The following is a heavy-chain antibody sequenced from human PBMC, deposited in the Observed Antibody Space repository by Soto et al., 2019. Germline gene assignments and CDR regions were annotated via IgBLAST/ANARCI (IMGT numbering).Heavy chain of an antibody. J-gene: IGHJ3*01. CDR1: GGSFSGYY. CDR3: AKDRGYCDTSSCYLGHAFDV. V-gene: IGHV3-30*18. CDR2: ISHDGRSK. D-gene: IGHD2-2*01. Sequence: LTCAVQGGSFSGYYWSCIRQAPGKGLEWVAVISHDGRSKFYGDDVKGRFTISRDNSKTTLSLQMNSLRAEDTAVYYCAKDRGYCDTSSCYLGHAFDVWGQGTMVTVSS.